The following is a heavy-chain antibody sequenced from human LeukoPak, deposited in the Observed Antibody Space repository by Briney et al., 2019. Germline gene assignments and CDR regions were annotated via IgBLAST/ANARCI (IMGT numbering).Heavy chain of an antibody. CDR3: ARALANGGSCYDY. CDR1: GFTFSTFC. D-gene: IGHD2-15*01. CDR2: MNRWGSRT. V-gene: IGHV3-74*01. Sequence: GGSLRLSCAASGFTFSTFCMHCVRQDPGRGLVWGSRMNRWGSRTEYADSVRGRFTISRDNAKNTLYLQMTSLRADDTAVYFCARALANGGSCYDYWGQGTRVTVSS. J-gene: IGHJ4*02.